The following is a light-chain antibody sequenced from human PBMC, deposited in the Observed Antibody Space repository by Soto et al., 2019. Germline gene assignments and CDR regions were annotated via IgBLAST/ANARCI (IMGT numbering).Light chain of an antibody. Sequence: EIVLKQSPGTLALSPGERARLSCRASQPVSSSYLAWYQQKPGQAPRLVMYGASSRATGIPDRFSGSGSGTDGTITISRLETEDGSVYYCQQSGSSPITFGQGTRLEIK. CDR3: QQSGSSPIT. V-gene: IGKV3-20*01. CDR2: GAS. CDR1: QPVSSSY. J-gene: IGKJ5*01.